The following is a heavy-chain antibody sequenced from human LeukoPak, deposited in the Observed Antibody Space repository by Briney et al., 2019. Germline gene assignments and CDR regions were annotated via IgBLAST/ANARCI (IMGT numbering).Heavy chain of an antibody. CDR3: ARSPSIAARSYYYYYYMDV. D-gene: IGHD6-6*01. CDR2: IYTSGST. V-gene: IGHV4-61*02. CDR1: GGSISSGSYY. Sequence: SETLSLTCTVSGGSISSGSYYWSWIRRPAGKGLEWIGRIYTSGSTNYNPSLKSRVTISVDTSKNQFSLKLSSVTAADTAVYYCARSPSIAARSYYYYYYMDVWGKGTTVTVSS. J-gene: IGHJ6*03.